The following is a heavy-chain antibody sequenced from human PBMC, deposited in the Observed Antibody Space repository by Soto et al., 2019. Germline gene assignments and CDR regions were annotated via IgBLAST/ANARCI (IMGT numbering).Heavy chain of an antibody. CDR3: AKGTYYDILTGYYKSGLYFDY. V-gene: IGHV3-11*06. D-gene: IGHD3-9*01. Sequence: GGSLRLSCAASGFTFSDYYMSWIRQAPGRGLEWVSYISSSSSYTNNADSVKGRFTISRDNAKNSLYLQMNSLRAEDTAVYYCAKGTYYDILTGYYKSGLYFDYWGQGTLVTVSS. CDR1: GFTFSDYY. CDR2: ISSSSSYT. J-gene: IGHJ4*02.